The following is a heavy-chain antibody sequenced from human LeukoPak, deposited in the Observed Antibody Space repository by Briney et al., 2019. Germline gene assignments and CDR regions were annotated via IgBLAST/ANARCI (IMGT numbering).Heavy chain of an antibody. CDR1: GFTLRTYG. V-gene: IGHV3-30*02. CDR3: ANFSTLWRTPYYLASS. D-gene: IGHD2-21*01. J-gene: IGHJ5*02. CDR2: IRYDARNK. Sequence: GGSLRLSRGASGFTLRTYGVHWVRQAPGKGLEWVAFIRYDARNKYYRESVKGRFTISRDNSKNTLYLQMNSLTIEDTAVYYSANFSTLWRTPYYLASSWGEGTLVSVSS.